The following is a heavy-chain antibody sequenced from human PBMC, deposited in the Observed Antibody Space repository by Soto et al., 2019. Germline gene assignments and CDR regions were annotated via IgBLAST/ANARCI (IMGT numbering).Heavy chain of an antibody. V-gene: IGHV4-39*01. CDR1: GGSISSSNYY. CDR3: AGRGWLELTWCFDL. J-gene: IGHJ2*01. CDR2: IYYSGST. Sequence: QLQLQESGPGLVKPSETLSLTCTVSGGSISSSNYYWDWIRQPPGEGLEWIGSIYYSGSTYYNPSRKSRVPLSVAPSKHQCPLRLSSVTAADTAVYYCAGRGWLELTWCFDLWGRGTLVTVSS. D-gene: IGHD6-19*01.